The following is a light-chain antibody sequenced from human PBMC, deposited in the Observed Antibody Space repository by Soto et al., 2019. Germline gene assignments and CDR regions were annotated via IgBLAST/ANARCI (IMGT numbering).Light chain of an antibody. V-gene: IGKV1-39*01. J-gene: IGKJ1*01. CDR2: AAS. CDR3: QQSYSSPPT. CDR1: QSISNH. Sequence: DIQSTQSPSTLSGSVGDRVIITCRASQSISNHLNWYQQKPGKAPKLLIFAASSLQSGVPSRFSGSRSGPDFTLTISSLQPEDFATYYCQQSYSSPPTFGQGTKVDI.